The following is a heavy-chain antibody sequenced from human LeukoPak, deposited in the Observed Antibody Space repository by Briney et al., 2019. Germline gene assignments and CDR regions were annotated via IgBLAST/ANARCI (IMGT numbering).Heavy chain of an antibody. Sequence: PSETLSPTCSVSGGSISSHYWSWIRLPPGKGLEWIGYIYYSGSTNYSPSLKSRVTISVDTSKNQFSLNLSSVTPADTAVYYCARGIAAAGTAYYYYYMDVWGKGTTVTVSS. D-gene: IGHD6-13*01. V-gene: IGHV4-59*11. CDR1: GGSISSHY. J-gene: IGHJ6*03. CDR2: IYYSGST. CDR3: ARGIAAAGTAYYYYYMDV.